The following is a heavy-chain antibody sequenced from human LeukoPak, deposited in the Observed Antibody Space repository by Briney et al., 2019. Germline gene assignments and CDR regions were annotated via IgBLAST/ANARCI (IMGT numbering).Heavy chain of an antibody. Sequence: GGSLRLSCAVSGFTFSTYAMSWVRQAPGQGLEWVSAISGSGGSTYYADSVQGRFTISRDNSKNTLYLQMNSLRAEDTAVYYCAKDPEWDYSSGFDYWGQGTLVTVSS. D-gene: IGHD6-19*01. CDR1: GFTFSTYA. CDR2: ISGSGGST. J-gene: IGHJ4*02. V-gene: IGHV3-23*01. CDR3: AKDPEWDYSSGFDY.